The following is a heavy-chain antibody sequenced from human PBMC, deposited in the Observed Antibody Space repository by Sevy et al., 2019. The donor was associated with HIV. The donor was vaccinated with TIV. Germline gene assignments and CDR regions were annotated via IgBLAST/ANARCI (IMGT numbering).Heavy chain of an antibody. CDR2: ISHDGNYK. CDR3: ARLFSCGGDCYYLDY. D-gene: IGHD2-21*02. CDR1: GFTFSNYD. V-gene: IGHV3-30*14. J-gene: IGHJ4*02. Sequence: GGSLRLSCAASGFTFSNYDMHWVRQAPGKGLEWVAVISHDGNYKNYADSVKVRLTISRDDFKNTLYLQMSSLRPYDRAVYFCARLFSCGGDCYYLDYWGQGALVTVSS.